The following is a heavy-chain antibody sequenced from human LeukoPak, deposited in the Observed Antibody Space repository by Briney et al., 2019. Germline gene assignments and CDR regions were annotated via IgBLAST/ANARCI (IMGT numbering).Heavy chain of an antibody. J-gene: IGHJ4*02. Sequence: GGSLRLSCAASGFTVSSNYMSWVRQAPGKGLEWVSAISGSGGSTYYADSVKGRFTISRDNSKNTLYLQMNSLRAEDTAVYYCAKVLGRYNWNGPWDYWGQGTLVTVSS. CDR2: ISGSGGST. D-gene: IGHD1-1*01. CDR1: GFTVSSNY. V-gene: IGHV3-23*01. CDR3: AKVLGRYNWNGPWDY.